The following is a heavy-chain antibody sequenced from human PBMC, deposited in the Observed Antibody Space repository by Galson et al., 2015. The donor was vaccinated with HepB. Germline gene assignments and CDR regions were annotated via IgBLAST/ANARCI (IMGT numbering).Heavy chain of an antibody. CDR1: GFTFSSYG. CDR3: ARSIFYGSYYVGRDAFDI. J-gene: IGHJ3*02. D-gene: IGHD1-26*01. Sequence: SLRLSCAASGFTFSSYGMHWVRQAPGKGLEWVAVIWYDGSNKYYADSVKGRFTISRDNSKNTLYLQMNSLRAEDAAVYYCARSIFYGSYYVGRDAFDIWGQGTMVTVSS. CDR2: IWYDGSNK. V-gene: IGHV3-33*01.